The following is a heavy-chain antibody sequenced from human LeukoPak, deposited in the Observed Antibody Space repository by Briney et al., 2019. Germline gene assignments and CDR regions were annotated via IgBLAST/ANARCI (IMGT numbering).Heavy chain of an antibody. J-gene: IGHJ6*02. CDR3: ARDQVVPAAIYYYYGMDV. Sequence: AASVKVSCKASGYTFTSYGISWVRQAPGQGLEWMGWISAYNGNTNYAQELQGRVTMTTDTSTSTAYMELRSLRSDDTAVYYCARDQVVPAAIYYYYGMDVWGQGTTVTVSS. D-gene: IGHD2-2*01. V-gene: IGHV1-18*01. CDR2: ISAYNGNT. CDR1: GYTFTSYG.